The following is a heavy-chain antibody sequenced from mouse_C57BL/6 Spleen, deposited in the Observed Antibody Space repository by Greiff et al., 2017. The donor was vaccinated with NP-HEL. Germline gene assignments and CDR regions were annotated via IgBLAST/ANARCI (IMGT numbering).Heavy chain of an antibody. Sequence: VQLQQSGPELVKPGASVKISCKASGYSFTDYNMNWVKQSNGKSLEWIGVINPNYGTTSYNQKFKGKATLTVDQSSSTAYMQLNSLTSEDSAVYYCSRVDYGNSYYYAMDYWGQGTSVTVSS. V-gene: IGHV1-39*01. CDR2: INPNYGTT. D-gene: IGHD2-1*01. CDR3: SRVDYGNSYYYAMDY. CDR1: GYSFTDYN. J-gene: IGHJ4*01.